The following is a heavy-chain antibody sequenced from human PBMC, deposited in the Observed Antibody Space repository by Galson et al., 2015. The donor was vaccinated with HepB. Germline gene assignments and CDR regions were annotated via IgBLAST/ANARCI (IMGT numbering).Heavy chain of an antibody. J-gene: IGHJ4*02. Sequence: CAISGDSVSTNSAAWFWIRQSPSRGLEWLGGTHYRSKWYHDYAESVKSRIIINPDTSKNQFSLQLNSVTPDDTAVYYCARVPGVEVNRGYFDFWGQGTLVTVSS. CDR3: ARVPGVEVNRGYFDF. V-gene: IGHV6-1*01. D-gene: IGHD3-22*01. CDR1: GDSVSTNSAA. CDR2: THYRSKWYH.